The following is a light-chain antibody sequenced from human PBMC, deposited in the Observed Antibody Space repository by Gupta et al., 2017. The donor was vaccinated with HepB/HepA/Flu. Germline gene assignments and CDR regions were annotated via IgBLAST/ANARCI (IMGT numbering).Light chain of an antibody. Sequence: SQMTQSPSTVFASVGDRVTITCRASQSISNWLSWYQQKPGKAPRLLIYKASSLESGVPSRFGGSGSGTEFTLTISSLQPDDFATYYCQQYSRYSTFGGGTKVEIK. V-gene: IGKV1-5*03. CDR3: QQYSRYST. CDR2: KAS. CDR1: QSISNW. J-gene: IGKJ4*01.